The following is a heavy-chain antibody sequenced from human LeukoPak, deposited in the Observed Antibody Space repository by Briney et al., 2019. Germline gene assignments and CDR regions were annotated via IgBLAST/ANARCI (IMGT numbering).Heavy chain of an antibody. J-gene: IGHJ4*02. CDR3: AKDKSVSADYYFDY. CDR1: VFAFSNYE. CDR2: IGGSGANT. D-gene: IGHD5/OR15-5a*01. Sequence: GGSLRLSCTASVFAFSNYEMTWVRQAPGKGLDWVSNIGGSGANTYYADSVKGRFTISRDNSKNMLYLQMNNLRTEDTAVYYCAKDKSVSADYYFDYWGQGTLVTVSS. V-gene: IGHV3-23*01.